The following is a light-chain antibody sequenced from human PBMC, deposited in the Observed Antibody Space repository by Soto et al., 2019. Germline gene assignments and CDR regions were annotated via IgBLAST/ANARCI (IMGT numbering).Light chain of an antibody. J-gene: IGLJ3*02. Sequence: QSVLTQSCSASASLGSSVKLTCTLSSGHSSYIIAWHQQQPGKAPRYLMKLEGSGSYNKGSGVPDRFSGSSSGADRYLTISRLQSEDEADYYCETWDSKGVFGGGTKLTVL. CDR2: LEGSGSY. CDR3: ETWDSKGV. V-gene: IGLV4-60*03. CDR1: SGHSSYI.